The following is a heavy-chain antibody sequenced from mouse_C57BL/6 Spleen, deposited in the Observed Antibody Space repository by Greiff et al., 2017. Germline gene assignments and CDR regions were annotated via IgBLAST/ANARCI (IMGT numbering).Heavy chain of an antibody. J-gene: IGHJ4*01. CDR2: IDPETGGT. CDR1: GYTFTDYE. CDR3: TRSTGPSYAMDY. V-gene: IGHV1-15*01. Sequence: VQLQQPGAELVRPGASVTLSCKASGYTFTDYEMHWVKQTPVHGLEWIGAIDPETGGTAYNQKFKGKAILTADKSSSTAYMELRSLTSEDSAVYYCTRSTGPSYAMDYWGQGTSVTVSS. D-gene: IGHD2-1*01.